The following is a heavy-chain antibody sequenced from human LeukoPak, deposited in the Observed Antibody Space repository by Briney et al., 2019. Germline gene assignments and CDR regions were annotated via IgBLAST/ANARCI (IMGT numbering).Heavy chain of an antibody. CDR3: AKSITMIVVVITSFDY. CDR1: GFTFSSYS. V-gene: IGHV3-23*01. J-gene: IGHJ4*02. D-gene: IGHD3-22*01. CDR2: ISGSGGST. Sequence: PGGSLRLSCAASGFTFSSYSMNWVRQAPGKGLEWVSAISGSGGSTYYADSVKGRFTISRDNSKNTLYLQMNSLRAEDTAVYYCAKSITMIVVVITSFDYWGQGTLVTVSS.